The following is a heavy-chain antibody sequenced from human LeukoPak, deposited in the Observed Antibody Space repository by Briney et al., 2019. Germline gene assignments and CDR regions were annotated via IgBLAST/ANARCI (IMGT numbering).Heavy chain of an antibody. CDR2: IYTSGST. CDR1: GGSISSGSYY. D-gene: IGHD3-22*01. J-gene: IGHJ4*02. Sequence: SQTLSLTCTVSGGSISSGSYYWSWIRQPAGKGLEWIGRIYTSGSTNYNPSLKSRVTISVDTSKTQFSLKLSSVTAADTAVYYFSADPQVYYDSSGYPAYGGQGPLATAPS. V-gene: IGHV4-61*02. CDR3: SADPQVYYDSSGYPAY.